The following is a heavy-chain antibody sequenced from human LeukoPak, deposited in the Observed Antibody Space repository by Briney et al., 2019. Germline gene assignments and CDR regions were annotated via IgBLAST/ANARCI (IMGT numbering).Heavy chain of an antibody. D-gene: IGHD4-17*01. J-gene: IGHJ4*02. CDR3: AKGYVYGDYYYFDY. V-gene: IGHV3-9*01. Sequence: GRSLRLSCAASGFTFDDYGMHWVRQAPGKGLEWVSGISWNSGSIGYADSVKGRFTISRDNAKNSLYLQMNSLRAEDTAFYYCAKGYVYGDYYYFDYWGQGTLVTVSS. CDR1: GFTFDDYG. CDR2: ISWNSGSI.